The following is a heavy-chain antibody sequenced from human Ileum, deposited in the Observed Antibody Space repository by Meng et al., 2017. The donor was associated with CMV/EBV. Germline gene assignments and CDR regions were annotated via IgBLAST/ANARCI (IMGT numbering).Heavy chain of an antibody. CDR3: AGVGADILTGYYYYYYCGLDV. CDR1: GHTFTNYD. D-gene: IGHD3-9*01. V-gene: IGHV1-18*01. CDR2: ISVYIGNT. J-gene: IGHJ6*02. Sequence: ASVKVSCKSSGHTFTNYDISWVRQAPGQGLEWMWWISVYIGNTNYAKKLQGRVTMTTDTSTSTAYMELRSLRSDDTAVYHCAGVGADILTGYYYYYYCGLDVWGQGTTVTVSS.